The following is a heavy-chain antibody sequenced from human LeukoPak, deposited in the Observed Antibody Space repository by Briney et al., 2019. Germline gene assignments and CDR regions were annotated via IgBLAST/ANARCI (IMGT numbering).Heavy chain of an antibody. D-gene: IGHD3-22*01. CDR1: GGSINSSNYY. J-gene: IGHJ4*02. Sequence: SETLSLTCTVSGGSINSSNYYWGWIRQPPGKGLEWIGTIYYRGSTYYNPSLKSRVTISVDTSKKQFSLKLTSVTAVDTAVYYCARHLFGSGYYPDYWGQGTLVTVSS. CDR2: IYYRGST. V-gene: IGHV4-39*01. CDR3: ARHLFGSGYYPDY.